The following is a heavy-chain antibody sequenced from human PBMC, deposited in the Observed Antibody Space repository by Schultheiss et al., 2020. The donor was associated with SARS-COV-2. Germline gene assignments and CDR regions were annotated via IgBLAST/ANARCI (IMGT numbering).Heavy chain of an antibody. CDR3: ARDNTYFGPMDV. D-gene: IGHD2/OR15-2a*01. CDR2: IRSKANNYAT. J-gene: IGHJ6*02. CDR1: GFIFSGSA. V-gene: IGHV3-73*01. Sequence: GGSLRLSCAASGFIFSGSAMHWVRQASGKGLEWVGRIRSKANNYATTYVASVQGRFTISRDDSKNTAYLQMNSLRAEDTAVYYCARDNTYFGPMDVWGQGTTVTVSS.